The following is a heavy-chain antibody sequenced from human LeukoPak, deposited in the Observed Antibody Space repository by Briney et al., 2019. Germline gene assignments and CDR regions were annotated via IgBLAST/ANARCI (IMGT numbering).Heavy chain of an antibody. CDR1: GFTFSSYA. Sequence: GRSLRLSCAASGFTFSSYAMHWVRQAPGKGLEWVAVISYDGSNKHYADSVKGRFTISRDNSKNTLYLQMNSLRAEDTAVYYCARLSMVRGAFDIWGQGTMVTVSS. CDR2: ISYDGSNK. D-gene: IGHD3-10*01. V-gene: IGHV3-30*04. J-gene: IGHJ3*02. CDR3: ARLSMVRGAFDI.